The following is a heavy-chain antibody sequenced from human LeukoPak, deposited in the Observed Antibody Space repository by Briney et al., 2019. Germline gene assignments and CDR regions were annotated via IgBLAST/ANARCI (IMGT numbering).Heavy chain of an antibody. CDR3: ARGSYSDSSGYISF. Sequence: AASVKVSCKASEYTFTGYYVHWVRQAPGQGLEWMGWINPKSGGTNYVQRFQGRVTMTRDTSISTAYMELTSLRSDDTAVYYCARGSYSDSSGYISFWGQGTLVSVSS. V-gene: IGHV1-2*02. D-gene: IGHD3-22*01. J-gene: IGHJ4*02. CDR1: EYTFTGYY. CDR2: INPKSGGT.